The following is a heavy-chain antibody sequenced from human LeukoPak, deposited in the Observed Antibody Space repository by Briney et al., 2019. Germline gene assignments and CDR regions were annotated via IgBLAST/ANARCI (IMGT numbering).Heavy chain of an antibody. V-gene: IGHV3-30*03. CDR1: GFTISSHG. CDR2: IAYHGNTE. Sequence: PGGSLRLSYAVSGFTISSHGMHWVRQAPGKGPEWVAMIAYHGNTEYYGDSVKGRFTISRDNSKNTLYLQMNSLRAEDTAVYYCTRDWRNLGYDYWGQGTLVTVSS. CDR3: TRDWRNLGYDY. D-gene: IGHD5-12*01. J-gene: IGHJ4*02.